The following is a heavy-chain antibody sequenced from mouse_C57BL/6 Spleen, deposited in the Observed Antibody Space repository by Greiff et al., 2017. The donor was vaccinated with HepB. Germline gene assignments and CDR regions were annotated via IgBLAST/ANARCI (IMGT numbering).Heavy chain of an antibody. CDR3: ARGSGENAMDY. J-gene: IGHJ4*01. CDR1: GFSLTSYG. CDR2: IWGVGST. V-gene: IGHV2-6*01. Sequence: VKVVESGPGLVAPSQSLSITCTVSGFSLTSYGVDWVRQSPGKGLEWLGVIWGVGSTNYNSALKSRLSISKDNSKSQVFLKMNSLQTDDTAMYYCARGSGENAMDYWGQGTSVTVSS.